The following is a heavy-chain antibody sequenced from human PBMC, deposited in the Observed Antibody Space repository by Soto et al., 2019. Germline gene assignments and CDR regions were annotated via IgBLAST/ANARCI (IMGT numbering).Heavy chain of an antibody. CDR1: GGSVSSGSYY. D-gene: IGHD3-22*01. CDR3: ASHTYYYDSSGYRVPAAFDI. J-gene: IGHJ3*02. V-gene: IGHV4-61*01. Sequence: PSETLSLTCTVSGGSVSSGSYYWSWIRHPPGKGLEWIGYIYYSGSTYYNPSLKSRVTISVDTSKNQFSLKLSSVTAADTAVYYCASHTYYYDSSGYRVPAAFDIWGQGTMVT. CDR2: IYYSGST.